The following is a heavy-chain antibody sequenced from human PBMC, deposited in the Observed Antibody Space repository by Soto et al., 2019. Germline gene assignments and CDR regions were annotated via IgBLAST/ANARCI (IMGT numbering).Heavy chain of an antibody. V-gene: IGHV3-30*18. J-gene: IGHJ6*02. CDR2: ISYDGSNK. Sequence: GGSLRLSCAASGFTFSDYYMSWIRQAPGKGLEWVAVISYDGSNKYYADSVKGRFTISRDNSKNTLYLQMNSLRAEDTAVYYCAKAVPSPVRSFGMDVWGQGTTVTVSS. CDR3: AKAVPSPVRSFGMDV. D-gene: IGHD3-10*01. CDR1: GFTFSDYY.